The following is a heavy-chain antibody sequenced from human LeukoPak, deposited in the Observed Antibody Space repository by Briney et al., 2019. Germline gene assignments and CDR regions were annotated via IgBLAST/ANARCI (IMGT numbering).Heavy chain of an antibody. J-gene: IGHJ4*02. CDR3: ARGGRSWYDY. V-gene: IGHV4-4*02. CDR1: GGSISSSNW. CDR2: TYHSGST. Sequence: SDTLSLTCAVSGGSISSSNWWSWVRQPPGKGLEWIGETYHSGSTIYNSSLKSRATISVDKSKNQFSLKLSSVTAADTAVYYCARGGRSWYDYWGQGTLVTVSS. D-gene: IGHD6-13*01.